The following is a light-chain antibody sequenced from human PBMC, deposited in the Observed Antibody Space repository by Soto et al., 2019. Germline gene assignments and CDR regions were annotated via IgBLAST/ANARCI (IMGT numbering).Light chain of an antibody. V-gene: IGLV2-11*01. CDR3: CSYVGSYTGV. Sequence: QSALTQPRSVSGSPGQSVTISCTGTSSDVGGYNYVSWYQHHPGKAPKLMIYGVSKRPSGVPDRFSGSKSGNTASLTISGLQAEDEADYYCCSYVGSYTGVFGGGTKLTVL. CDR2: GVS. CDR1: SSDVGGYNY. J-gene: IGLJ3*02.